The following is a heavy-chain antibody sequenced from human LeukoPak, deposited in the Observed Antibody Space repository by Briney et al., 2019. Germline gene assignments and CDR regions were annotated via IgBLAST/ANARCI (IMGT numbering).Heavy chain of an antibody. J-gene: IGHJ4*02. CDR2: IYDSGST. V-gene: IGHV4-59*08. CDR1: GGSISSYY. Sequence: SETLSLTCTVSGGSISSYYWSCIRQPPGKGLEWIGYIYDSGSTNYNPSLTSRVAFSVDTSKNQFSLKLRSVTAADTAVYYCAKHITPNYFDYWGQGNMVTVSS. D-gene: IGHD3-10*01. CDR3: AKHITPNYFDY.